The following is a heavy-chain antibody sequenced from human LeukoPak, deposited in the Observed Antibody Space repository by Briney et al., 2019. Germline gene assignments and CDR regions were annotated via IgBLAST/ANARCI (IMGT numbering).Heavy chain of an antibody. CDR1: GFTFGSYW. V-gene: IGHV3-7*01. CDR2: IQPDGSQG. Sequence: GGSLRLSCVASGFTFGSYWMTWVRQAPGKGLEWVANIQPDGSQGLYVDSVKGRFIISRDNAKRSLYLQMNSLRAKDTAVYYCTRDPLYGALDSWGQGTLVTVSS. CDR3: TRDPLYGALDS. J-gene: IGHJ4*02. D-gene: IGHD4-17*01.